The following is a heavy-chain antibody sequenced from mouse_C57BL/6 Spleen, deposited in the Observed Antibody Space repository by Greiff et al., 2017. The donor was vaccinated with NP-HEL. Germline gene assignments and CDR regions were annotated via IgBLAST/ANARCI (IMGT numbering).Heavy chain of an antibody. D-gene: IGHD2-4*01. CDR1: GFTFSSYA. CDR2: ISDGGSYT. CDR3: ASLSTMISYYFDY. Sequence: EVHLVESGGGLVKPGGSLKLSCAASGFTFSSYAMSWVRQTPEKRLEWVATISDGGSYTYYPDNVKGRFTISRDNAKNNLYLQMSHLKSEDTAMYYCASLSTMISYYFDYWGQGTTLTVSS. J-gene: IGHJ2*01. V-gene: IGHV5-4*01.